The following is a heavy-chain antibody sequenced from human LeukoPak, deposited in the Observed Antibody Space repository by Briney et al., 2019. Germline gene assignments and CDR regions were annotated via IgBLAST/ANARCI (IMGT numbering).Heavy chain of an antibody. CDR1: GGPFSGYY. CDR2: INHSGST. Sequence: PSETLSLTCAVYGGPFSGYYWSWIRQPPGKGLEWIGEINHSGSTNYNPSLKSRVTISVDTSKNQFSLKLSSVTAADTAVYYCARGGYCTNGVCYRRYFDYWGQGTLVTVSS. J-gene: IGHJ4*02. D-gene: IGHD2-8*01. V-gene: IGHV4-34*01. CDR3: ARGGYCTNGVCYRRYFDY.